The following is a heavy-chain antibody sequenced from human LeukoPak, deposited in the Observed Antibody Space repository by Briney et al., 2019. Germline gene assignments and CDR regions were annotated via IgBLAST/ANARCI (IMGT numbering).Heavy chain of an antibody. Sequence: GGSLRLSCAASGFTFSSYGMNGVRQAPGKGLEGVAVIWYGGRTKYYADSVKGRFTISRDNSKNTVYLQMNSLRAEDTAVYYCARGLQYPEDRAFDIWGQGTMVTVSS. J-gene: IGHJ3*02. CDR3: ARGLQYPEDRAFDI. V-gene: IGHV3-33*08. D-gene: IGHD4-11*01. CDR2: IWYGGRTK. CDR1: GFTFSSYG.